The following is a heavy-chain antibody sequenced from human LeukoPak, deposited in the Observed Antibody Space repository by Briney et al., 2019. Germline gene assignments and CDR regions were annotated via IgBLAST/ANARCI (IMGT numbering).Heavy chain of an antibody. CDR2: ISGSGDST. D-gene: IGHD1-26*01. Sequence: AGSLTLSCAASGCSFSSYDMSWIRQPPGKGLEWISEISGSGDSTYYADSVKGRFTISRDNSKKTLYLQLNSLRAEDTAVYYCAKSQRGYYPRRTYYYYMDVWGKGTTVTVSS. CDR1: GCSFSSYD. CDR3: AKSQRGYYPRRTYYYYMDV. J-gene: IGHJ6*03. V-gene: IGHV3-23*01.